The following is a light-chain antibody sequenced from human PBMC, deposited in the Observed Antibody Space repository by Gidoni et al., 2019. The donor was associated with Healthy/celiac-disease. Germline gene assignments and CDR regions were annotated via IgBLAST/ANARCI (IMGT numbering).Light chain of an antibody. CDR1: HSLLHSNGYNY. CDR3: MQALQTRT. CDR2: LGS. Sequence: DSVMSQSQLSLPVTPGEPASISCRSSHSLLHSNGYNYLDWYLQKPGQSPQLLIYLGSNRASGVPDRFSGSGSGTDFTLKISRVEAEYVGVYYCMQALQTRTFGGGTKVEIK. J-gene: IGKJ4*01. V-gene: IGKV2-28*01.